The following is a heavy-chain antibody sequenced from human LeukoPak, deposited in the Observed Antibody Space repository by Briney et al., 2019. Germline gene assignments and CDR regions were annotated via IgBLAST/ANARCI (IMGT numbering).Heavy chain of an antibody. CDR1: GGSFSGYY. V-gene: IGHV4-34*01. J-gene: IGHJ4*02. Sequence: SETLSLTCAVYGGSFSGYYWSWIRQPPGKGLEWIGEINHSGSTNYNPSLKSRVTIPVDTSKNQFSLKLSSVTAADTAVYYCARVVCSSTSCYLFDYWGQGTLVTVSS. CDR2: INHSGST. D-gene: IGHD2-2*01. CDR3: ARVVCSSTSCYLFDY.